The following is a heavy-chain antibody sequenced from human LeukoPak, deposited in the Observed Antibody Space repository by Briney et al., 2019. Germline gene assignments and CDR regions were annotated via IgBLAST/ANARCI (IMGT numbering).Heavy chain of an antibody. CDR1: GFTFSSYS. CDR3: ARGGTYQPLLDY. J-gene: IGHJ4*02. Sequence: GGSLRLSCAASGFTFSSYSMNWVRQAPGKGLEWVSSISSSSSYIYYADSVKGRFTISRNNANNSLYLQMNSLRAEDTAVYYCARGGTYQPLLDYWGQGTLVTVSS. D-gene: IGHD2-2*01. CDR2: ISSSSSYI. V-gene: IGHV3-21*01.